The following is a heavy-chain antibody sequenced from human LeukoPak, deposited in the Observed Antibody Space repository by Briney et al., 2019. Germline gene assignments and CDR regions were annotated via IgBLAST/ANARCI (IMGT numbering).Heavy chain of an antibody. CDR1: GFTFTSYG. Sequence: GGSLRLSCAASGFTFTSYGMHWVRQAPGKGLECVAVIWYDGSNKYYADSVKGRFTISRDNSKNTLYLQMNSLRAEDTAVYYCARDPIAAVRFDYWGQGTLVTVSS. D-gene: IGHD6-13*01. CDR2: IWYDGSNK. J-gene: IGHJ4*02. V-gene: IGHV3-33*01. CDR3: ARDPIAAVRFDY.